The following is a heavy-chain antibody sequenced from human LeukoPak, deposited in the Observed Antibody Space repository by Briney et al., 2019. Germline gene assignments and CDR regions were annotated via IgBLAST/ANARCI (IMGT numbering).Heavy chain of an antibody. CDR1: GGSISSNTYY. CDR3: ARLGTRSSLYYFDF. Sequence: SETLSPTCTVSGGSISSNTYYWGWIRQPPGKGLEWIGSIYYSGATYYNPSLKSRVSISMDTSKNQFSLKLNSMTATDTAVYYCARLGTRSSLYYFDFWGQGTLVTVSS. CDR2: IYYSGAT. V-gene: IGHV4-39*01. D-gene: IGHD6-6*01. J-gene: IGHJ4*02.